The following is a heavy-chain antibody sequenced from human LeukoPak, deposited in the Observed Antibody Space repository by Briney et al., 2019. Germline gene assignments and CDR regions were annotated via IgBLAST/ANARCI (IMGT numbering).Heavy chain of an antibody. D-gene: IGHD6-19*01. CDR2: ISSSSSTI. CDR3: AGIAVAGGFDY. CDR1: GFTFSSYS. J-gene: IGHJ4*02. V-gene: IGHV3-48*04. Sequence: GGSLRLSCAASGFTFSSYSMNWVRQAPGKGLEWVSYISSSSSTIYYADSVKGRFTISRDNAKNSLYLQMNSLRAEDTAVYYCAGIAVAGGFDYWGQGTLVTVSS.